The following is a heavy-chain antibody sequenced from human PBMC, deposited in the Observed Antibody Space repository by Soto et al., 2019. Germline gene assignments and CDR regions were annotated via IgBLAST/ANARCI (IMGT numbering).Heavy chain of an antibody. Sequence: YTFTSYYMHWVRQAPGQGLEWMGIINPSGGSTSYAQKFQGRVTITRDTSASTAYMELSSLRSEDTAVYYCASEYCGGDCYSAARYGMDVWGQGTTVTVSS. D-gene: IGHD2-21*02. CDR3: ASEYCGGDCYSAARYGMDV. V-gene: IGHV1-46*01. CDR1: YTFTSYY. CDR2: INPSGGST. J-gene: IGHJ6*02.